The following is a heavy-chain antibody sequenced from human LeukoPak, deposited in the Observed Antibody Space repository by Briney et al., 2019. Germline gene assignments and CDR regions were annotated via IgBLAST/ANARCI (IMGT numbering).Heavy chain of an antibody. J-gene: IGHJ4*02. CDR2: IYPGDSDT. Sequence: GESLKISCKGSGYSFTSYWIGWVRQMPGKGLEWMGIIYPGDSDTRYSPPFQGQVTISADKSISTAYLQWSSLKASDTAMYYCARLSSGWYRTTYYFDYWGQGTLVTVSS. CDR1: GYSFTSYW. CDR3: ARLSSGWYRTTYYFDY. D-gene: IGHD6-19*01. V-gene: IGHV5-51*01.